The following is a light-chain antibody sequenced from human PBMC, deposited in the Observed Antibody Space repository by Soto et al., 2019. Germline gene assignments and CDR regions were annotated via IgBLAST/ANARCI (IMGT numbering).Light chain of an antibody. CDR2: GAY. V-gene: IGKV3-15*01. J-gene: IGKJ5*01. CDR3: QQRSAGVT. Sequence: VMTQSPATLSVSPGERATLSCRASQSVSTNLAWYQQRPGQAPRLIISGAYTRATGIPARFSGSGSWTDFTLTISSLEPEDFAVYYCQQRSAGVTFGQGTRMEI. CDR1: QSVSTN.